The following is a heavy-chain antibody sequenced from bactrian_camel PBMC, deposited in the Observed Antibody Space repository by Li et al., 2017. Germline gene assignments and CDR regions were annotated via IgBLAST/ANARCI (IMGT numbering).Heavy chain of an antibody. CDR1: GFTYRNNC. CDR2: ILIGGSRT. D-gene: IGHD1*01. V-gene: IGHV3S40*01. J-gene: IGHJ4*01. CDR3: AASPLFASSLRSDAYTM. Sequence: VQLVESGGGSVQAGGSLRLSCTASGFTYRNNCMGWFRQAPGKEREGVAAILIGGSRTSYTDSVKGRFTISQDNAKNTVYLQMDRLKPEDTAMYYCAASPLFASSLRSDAYTMWGRGTQVTV.